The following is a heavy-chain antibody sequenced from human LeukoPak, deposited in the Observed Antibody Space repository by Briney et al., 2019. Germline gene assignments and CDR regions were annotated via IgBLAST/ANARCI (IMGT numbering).Heavy chain of an antibody. D-gene: IGHD3-22*01. CDR1: GGSISSSNR. J-gene: IGHJ6*02. CDR2: IYHSGST. Sequence: SGTLSLTCAVSGGSISSSNRWSWVRQPPGKGLEWIGEIYHSGSTNYNPSLKSRVTISVDKSKNQFSLKLSSVTAADTAVYYCARAAGGPYYYDSSGYQEYYYYGVDAWGQGTTVTVSS. V-gene: IGHV4-4*02. CDR3: ARAAGGPYYYDSSGYQEYYYYGVDA.